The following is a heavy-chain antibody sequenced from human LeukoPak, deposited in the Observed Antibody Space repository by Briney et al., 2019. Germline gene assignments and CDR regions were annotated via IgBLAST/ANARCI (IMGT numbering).Heavy chain of an antibody. D-gene: IGHD2-15*01. V-gene: IGHV1-2*02. CDR2: INPNSGGT. Sequence: ASVKVSCKPSGYTFTGYYMHWVRHAPGQGLEWMGWINPNSGGTNYAQKFEGRVTMTRDTSSSTAYMELSRLTSDDTAVYYCARSTYCSGGGCYRYYFDYWGQGTLVTVSS. J-gene: IGHJ4*02. CDR3: ARSTYCSGGGCYRYYFDY. CDR1: GYTFTGYY.